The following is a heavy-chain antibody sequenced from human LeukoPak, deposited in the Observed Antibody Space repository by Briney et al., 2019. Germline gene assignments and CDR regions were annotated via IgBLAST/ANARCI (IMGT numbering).Heavy chain of an antibody. CDR1: GYSFTSYW. D-gene: IGHD6-13*01. V-gene: IGHV5-51*01. Sequence: GESLKISCKGSGYSFTSYWIGWVRQMPGKGLEWMGIIYPGDSDTRYSPSFQGQVTISADKSISTAYLQWSSLKASDTAMYYCARRLAAAGGLYYFDYWGQGTLVTVST. CDR2: IYPGDSDT. J-gene: IGHJ4*02. CDR3: ARRLAAAGGLYYFDY.